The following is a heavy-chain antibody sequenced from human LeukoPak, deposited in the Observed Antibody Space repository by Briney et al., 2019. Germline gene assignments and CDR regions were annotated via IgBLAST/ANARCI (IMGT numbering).Heavy chain of an antibody. CDR3: ARTPLVDCSGGSCYIY. CDR2: IYTSGST. CDR1: GGSISSYY. D-gene: IGHD2-15*01. V-gene: IGHV4-4*07. Sequence: SETLSLTCTVSGGSISSYYWSWIRQPAGKGLEWIGRIYTSGSTNYNPSLKSRVTMSVDTSKNQFSLKLSPVTAADTAVYYCARTPLVDCSGGSCYIYWGQGTLVTVSS. J-gene: IGHJ4*02.